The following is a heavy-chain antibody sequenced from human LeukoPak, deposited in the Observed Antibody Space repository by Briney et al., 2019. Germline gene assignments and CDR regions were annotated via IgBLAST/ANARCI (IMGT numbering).Heavy chain of an antibody. V-gene: IGHV3-66*04. CDR1: GFTVSSNY. Sequence: GGSLRLSCAASGFTVSSNYMSWVRQAPGKGLEWVSVIYSGGSTYYADSVKGRFTISRDNSKNTLYLQMNSLRAEDTAVYYCARLVPDKGGSYFRPSYFDYWGQGTLVTVSS. CDR3: ARLVPDKGGSYFRPSYFDY. J-gene: IGHJ4*02. CDR2: IYSGGST. D-gene: IGHD1-26*01.